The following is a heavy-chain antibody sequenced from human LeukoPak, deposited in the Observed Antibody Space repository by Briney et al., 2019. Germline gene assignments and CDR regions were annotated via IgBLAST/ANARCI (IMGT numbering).Heavy chain of an antibody. V-gene: IGHV5-51*04. J-gene: IGHJ4*02. Sequence: GESLKISCKASGYSFRSYWIGWVRQMPGKGLEWMGSIYPGDADNRYSPSFQGQVTISADKPITTAYLQWSSLKASDTAMYYCARALGYCSRTSCSFDLWGQGTLVTVSS. CDR1: GYSFRSYW. CDR2: IYPGDADN. D-gene: IGHD2-2*01. CDR3: ARALGYCSRTSCSFDL.